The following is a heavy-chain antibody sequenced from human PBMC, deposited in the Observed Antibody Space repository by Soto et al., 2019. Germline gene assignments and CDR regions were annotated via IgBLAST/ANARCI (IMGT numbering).Heavy chain of an antibody. D-gene: IGHD2-15*01. CDR2: ISSDGSST. CDR1: GFTFSTYW. Sequence: PGGSLRLSCAASGFTFSTYWMHWVRQAPGKGLVWVSRISSDGSSTTYADSVKGRFTISRDDAKNTLYLQMNSLRAEDTAVYYCAKLGYCSDVTCYSYIWGQGTLVTVPS. CDR3: AKLGYCSDVTCYSYI. J-gene: IGHJ4*02. V-gene: IGHV3-74*01.